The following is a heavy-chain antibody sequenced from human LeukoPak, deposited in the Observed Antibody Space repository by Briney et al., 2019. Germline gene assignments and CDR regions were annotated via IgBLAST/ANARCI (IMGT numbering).Heavy chain of an antibody. CDR3: ARTKYSGSYYYYGMDV. CDR1: GDSVSSNIAA. D-gene: IGHD1-26*01. Sequence: SQTLSLTCAISGDSVSSNIAAWNWIRQSPSRGLEWLGRTYYRSKWYNDYAVSVKSRITISPDTSKNQFSLQLNSVTPEDTAVYYCARTKYSGSYYYYGMDVWGQGTTVTVSS. J-gene: IGHJ6*02. V-gene: IGHV6-1*01. CDR2: TYYRSKWYN.